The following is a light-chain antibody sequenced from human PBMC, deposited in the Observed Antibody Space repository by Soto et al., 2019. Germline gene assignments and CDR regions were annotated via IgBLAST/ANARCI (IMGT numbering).Light chain of an antibody. CDR1: SSDVGGYNY. CDR3: SSYTISSLYV. V-gene: IGLV2-14*01. J-gene: IGLJ1*01. Sequence: QSALTQPASVSGSLGQSITISCTGTSSDVGGYNYVSWYQQHPGKAPKLMIYDVSNRPSGVSNRFSGSKSGNTASLTISGLQAEDEADYYCSSYTISSLYVFGTGTKLTVL. CDR2: DVS.